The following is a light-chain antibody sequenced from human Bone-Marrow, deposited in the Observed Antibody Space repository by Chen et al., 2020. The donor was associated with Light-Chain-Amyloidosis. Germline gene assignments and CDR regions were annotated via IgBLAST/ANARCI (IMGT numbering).Light chain of an antibody. Sequence: SDDLTQPPSVSVSPGQTARITCSGDDLPTKYAYWYQQKPGQAPVLVIHRDTERPSGISERFSGSSSGTTATLTSSGVQAEDEADYHCQSADSSGTYEVIFGGGTKLTVL. V-gene: IGLV3-25*03. CDR1: DLPTKY. CDR2: RDT. CDR3: QSADSSGTYEVI. J-gene: IGLJ2*01.